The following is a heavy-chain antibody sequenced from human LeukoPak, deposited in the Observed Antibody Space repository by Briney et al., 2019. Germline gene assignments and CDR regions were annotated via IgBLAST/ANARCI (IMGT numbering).Heavy chain of an antibody. D-gene: IGHD2-21*02. V-gene: IGHV1-18*01. J-gene: IGHJ4*02. CDR1: GYTFTSYG. CDR2: ISAYNGNT. CDR3: ARDAYCGGDCYWYFDY. Sequence: ASVKVSCKASGYTFTSYGISWVRQAPGQGPEWMGWISAYNGNTNYAQKLQGRVTMTTDTSTSTAYMELRSLRSDDTAVYYCARDAYCGGDCYWYFDYWGQGTLVTVSS.